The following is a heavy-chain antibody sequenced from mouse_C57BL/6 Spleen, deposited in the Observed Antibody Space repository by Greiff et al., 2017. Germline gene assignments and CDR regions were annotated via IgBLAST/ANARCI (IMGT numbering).Heavy chain of an antibody. CDR3: ARFYYDYDVAY. D-gene: IGHD2-4*01. CDR2: ILPGSGST. J-gene: IGHJ3*01. CDR1: GYTFTGYW. Sequence: QVQLQQSGAELMKPGASVKLSCKATGYTFTGYWIEWVKQRPGHGLEWIGEILPGSGSTNYNEKFKGKATFTADTSSNSAYRQLRSLTTEDSAIEVCARFYYDYDVAYWGQGTLVTVSA. V-gene: IGHV1-9*01.